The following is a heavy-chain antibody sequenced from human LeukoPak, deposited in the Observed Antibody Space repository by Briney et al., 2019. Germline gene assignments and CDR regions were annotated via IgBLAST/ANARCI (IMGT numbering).Heavy chain of an antibody. CDR2: ISSSSSYI. CDR3: ARVRYCSSTSCYEFDY. CDR1: GFTFSSYS. Sequence: PGGSLRLSCAASGFTFSSYSMNWVRQAPGKGLEWVSSISSSSSYINYADSVKGRFTISRDNAKNSLYLQMNSLRSEDTAVYYCARVRYCSSTSCYEFDYWGQGTLVTVSS. V-gene: IGHV3-21*04. D-gene: IGHD2-2*01. J-gene: IGHJ4*02.